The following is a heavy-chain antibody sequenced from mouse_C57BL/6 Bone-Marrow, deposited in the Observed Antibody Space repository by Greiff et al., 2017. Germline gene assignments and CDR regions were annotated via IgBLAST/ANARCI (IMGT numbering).Heavy chain of an antibody. Sequence: QVQLQQSGAELVKPGASVKLSCKASGYTFTEYTIHWVKQRSGQGLEWIGGVYPGSGGIKYNEKFKDKATLTADKSSSTVYMELIRLTSEDSAVYYCARHESYHWYFDVWGTGTTVTVSS. D-gene: IGHD2-12*01. CDR1: GYTFTEYT. J-gene: IGHJ1*03. V-gene: IGHV1-62-2*01. CDR3: ARHESYHWYFDV. CDR2: VYPGSGGI.